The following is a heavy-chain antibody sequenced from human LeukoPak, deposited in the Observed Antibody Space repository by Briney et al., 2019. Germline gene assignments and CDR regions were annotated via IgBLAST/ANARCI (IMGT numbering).Heavy chain of an antibody. CDR3: AKGLDYYDSSGYEH. D-gene: IGHD3-22*01. J-gene: IGHJ1*01. CDR2: ISYDGSNK. Sequence: GGSLRLSCAASGFTFSSYGMHWVRQAPGKGLEWVAVISYDGSNKYYADSVKGRFTISRDNSKNTLYLQMNSLRAEDTAVYYCAKGLDYYDSSGYEHWGQGTLVTVSS. CDR1: GFTFSSYG. V-gene: IGHV3-30*18.